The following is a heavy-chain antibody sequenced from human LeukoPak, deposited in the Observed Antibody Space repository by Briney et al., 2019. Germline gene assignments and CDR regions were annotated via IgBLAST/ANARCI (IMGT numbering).Heavy chain of an antibody. D-gene: IGHD3-10*01. J-gene: IGHJ3*02. CDR3: AKSGLLWFGESPLDAFDI. CDR1: GFTFSSYA. V-gene: IGHV3-23*01. Sequence: GGSLRLSCAASGFTFSSYAMSWVRQAPGKGLEWVSAISGSGGSTYYADSAKGRFTISRDNSKNTLYLQMNSLRAEDTAVYYCAKSGLLWFGESPLDAFDIWGQGTMVTVSS. CDR2: ISGSGGST.